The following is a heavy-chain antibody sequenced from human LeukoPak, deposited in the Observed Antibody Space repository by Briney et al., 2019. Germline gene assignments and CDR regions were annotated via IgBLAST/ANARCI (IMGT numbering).Heavy chain of an antibody. CDR2: ITGSGIDM. CDR3: VFGVRGIIPNPFDY. Sequence: GGSLRLSCAASGFTFSSYCMSWVRLAPGRGLEWVSGITGSGIDMEYADSVKGRFTVSRDNSKSTLYLQMTSLRAENTAVYYCVFGVRGIIPNPFDYWGQGTLVTVSS. CDR1: GFTFSSYC. V-gene: IGHV3-23*01. D-gene: IGHD3-10*01. J-gene: IGHJ4*02.